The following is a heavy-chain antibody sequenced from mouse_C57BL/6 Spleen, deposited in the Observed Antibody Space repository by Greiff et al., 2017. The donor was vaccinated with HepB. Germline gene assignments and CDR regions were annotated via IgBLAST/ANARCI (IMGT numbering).Heavy chain of an antibody. CDR2: ISNGGGST. CDR3: ARRYYGSSSRDAMDY. D-gene: IGHD1-1*01. Sequence: EVKLVESGGGLVQPGGSLKLSCAASGFTFSDYYMYWVRQTPEKRLEWVAYISNGGGSTYYPDTVKGRFTISRDNAKNTLYLQMSRLKSEDTAMYYCARRYYGSSSRDAMDYWGQGTSVTVSS. J-gene: IGHJ4*01. V-gene: IGHV5-12*01. CDR1: GFTFSDYY.